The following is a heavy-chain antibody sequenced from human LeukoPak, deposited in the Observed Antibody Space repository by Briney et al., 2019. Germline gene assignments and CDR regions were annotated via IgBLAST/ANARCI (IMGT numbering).Heavy chain of an antibody. CDR1: GFTFSSYG. Sequence: GGSLRLSCAASGFTFSSYGMHWVRQAPGKGLEWVAFIRYDGSNKYYADSEKGRFTISRDNSKNTLYLQMNSLRAEDTAVYYCAKANPYYDFWSGTDYWGQGTLVTVSS. CDR2: IRYDGSNK. J-gene: IGHJ4*02. CDR3: AKANPYYDFWSGTDY. V-gene: IGHV3-30*02. D-gene: IGHD3-3*01.